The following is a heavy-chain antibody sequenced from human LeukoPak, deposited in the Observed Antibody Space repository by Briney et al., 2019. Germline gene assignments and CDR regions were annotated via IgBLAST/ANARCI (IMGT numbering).Heavy chain of an antibody. CDR1: GGSISSSNYY. Sequence: SETLSLTCTVSGGSISSSNYYWGWIRQPPGQGLEWIGSIYYSGSTYYNPSLKSRVTISVDTSKNQFSLRLTSVTAADTAVYYCARGGSSSSDFNYWGQGTLVTVSS. J-gene: IGHJ4*02. D-gene: IGHD6-6*01. V-gene: IGHV4-39*01. CDR2: IYYSGST. CDR3: ARGGSSSSDFNY.